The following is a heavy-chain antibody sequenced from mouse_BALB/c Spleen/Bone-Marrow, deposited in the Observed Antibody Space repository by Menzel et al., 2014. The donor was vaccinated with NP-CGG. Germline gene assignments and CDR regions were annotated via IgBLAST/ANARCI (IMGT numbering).Heavy chain of an antibody. V-gene: IGHV14-3*02. D-gene: IGHD1-1*01. CDR3: AAYYYGSSSGFAY. J-gene: IGHJ3*01. Sequence: EVQLQESGAELVKPGASVKLSCTASGFNIKDTYMHWVKQRPEQGLEWIGRIDPANGNTKYDPKFQGKATITADTSSNTAYLQLSILTSEDTAVYYCAAYYYGSSSGFAYWGQGTLVTVSA. CDR1: GFNIKDTY. CDR2: IDPANGNT.